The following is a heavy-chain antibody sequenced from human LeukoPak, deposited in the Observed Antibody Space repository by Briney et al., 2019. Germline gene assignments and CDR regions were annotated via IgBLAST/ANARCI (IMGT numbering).Heavy chain of an antibody. J-gene: IGHJ4*02. V-gene: IGHV3-30*04. Sequence: QAGGSLRLSCAASGFSFSDYALHWVRQGPGEGLEWMAVASSDGYTNYYADSVKGRFTIPRDTSKNTIFLQLSSLKTDDTAVYYCARGQYTAQWLVPLHYWGQGALVTVSS. D-gene: IGHD6-19*01. CDR2: ASSDGYTN. CDR3: ARGQYTAQWLVPLHY. CDR1: GFSFSDYA.